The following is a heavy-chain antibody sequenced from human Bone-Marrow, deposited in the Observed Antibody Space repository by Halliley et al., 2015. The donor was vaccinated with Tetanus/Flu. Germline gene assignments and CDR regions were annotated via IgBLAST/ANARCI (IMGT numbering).Heavy chain of an antibody. J-gene: IGHJ6*02. CDR3: ARDLATISPSSFYYGMDV. CDR2: ISAYNGDT. D-gene: IGHD2-2*01. V-gene: IGHV1-18*04. Sequence: QLVQSGGEVKKPGASVTVSCKSSGYTFTSYGITWVRQAPGQGLEWMGWISAYNGDTYYAQMVRDRVTMTRNTSTSTVHMGVRGLTSDDTAVYYCARDLATISPSSFYYGMDVWGQGTTVTVSS. CDR1: GYTFTSYG.